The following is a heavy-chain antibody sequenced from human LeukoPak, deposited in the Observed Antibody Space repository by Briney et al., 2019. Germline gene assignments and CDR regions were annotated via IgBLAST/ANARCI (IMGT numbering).Heavy chain of an antibody. Sequence: GRSLRLSCAASGFTFSSYGMHWVRQAPGKGLEWVAVISYDGSNKYYADSVKGRFTISRDNSKNTLYLQMNSLRAEDTAVYYCAKAPTGNWGQGTLVTVSS. J-gene: IGHJ4*02. CDR1: GFTFSSYG. V-gene: IGHV3-30*18. CDR3: AKAPTGN. CDR2: ISYDGSNK. D-gene: IGHD3-10*01.